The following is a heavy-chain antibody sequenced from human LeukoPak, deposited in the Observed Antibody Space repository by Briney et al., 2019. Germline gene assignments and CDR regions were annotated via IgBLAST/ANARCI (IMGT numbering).Heavy chain of an antibody. CDR1: GLTYSSYA. D-gene: IGHD3-22*01. Sequence: PGGSLRLSCAASGLTYSSYAMSWVRQAPGKGLEWVSTISGSGGSTYYADSVKGRFTISRDNSRNTLYLQMNSLRAEDTAAYYCAKGRHTFDYYDSSGYVDYWGQGTLVTVSS. CDR3: AKGRHTFDYYDSSGYVDY. V-gene: IGHV3-23*01. CDR2: ISGSGGST. J-gene: IGHJ4*02.